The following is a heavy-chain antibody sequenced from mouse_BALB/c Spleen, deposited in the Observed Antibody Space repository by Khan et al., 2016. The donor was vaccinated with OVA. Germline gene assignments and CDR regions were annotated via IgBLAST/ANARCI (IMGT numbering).Heavy chain of an antibody. CDR3: ARKNYYGYALDY. J-gene: IGHJ4*01. D-gene: IGHD1-1*01. CDR2: ISYSGST. Sequence: EVQLQESGPGLVKPSQSLSLTCTVTGYSITTNYAWDWIRQFPGNKLEWMGYISYSGSTSYTPSLKSRISITRDTSKNQFFLQLNSVTTEDTATYYCARKNYYGYALDYWGQGTSVTVSS. CDR1: GYSITTNYA. V-gene: IGHV3-2*02.